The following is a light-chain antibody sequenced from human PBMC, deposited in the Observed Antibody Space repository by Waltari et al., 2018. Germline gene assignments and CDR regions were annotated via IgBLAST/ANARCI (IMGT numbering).Light chain of an antibody. CDR1: QSLVYRAGATS. CDR2: KVS. J-gene: IGKJ2*01. CDR3: MQGTHWPPYT. V-gene: IGKV2-30*01. Sequence: DVVMTQSPLSLPVTPGQPASISCRSKQSLVYRAGATSLNSIHQQPSQYPRRLIYKVSNRDAGVPDRFNGSGSGTEFTLKISRVEAEDVGGYYCMQGTHWPPYTFGQGTKLEIK.